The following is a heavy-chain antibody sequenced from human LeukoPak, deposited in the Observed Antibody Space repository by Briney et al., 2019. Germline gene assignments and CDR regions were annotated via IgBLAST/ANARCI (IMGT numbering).Heavy chain of an antibody. CDR3: AKDGSSWYGNWFDP. V-gene: IGHV3-23*01. D-gene: IGHD6-13*01. CDR2: ISGSGGST. J-gene: IGHJ5*02. Sequence: PGGSLRLSCAASGFTFTNAWMNWVRQAPGKGLEWVSAISGSGGSTYYADSVKGRFTISRDNSKNTLYLQMNSLRAEDTAVYYCAKDGSSWYGNWFDPWGQGTLVTVSS. CDR1: GFTFTNAW.